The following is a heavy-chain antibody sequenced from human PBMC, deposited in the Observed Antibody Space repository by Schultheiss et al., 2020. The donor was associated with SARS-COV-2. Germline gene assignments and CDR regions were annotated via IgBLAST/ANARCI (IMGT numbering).Heavy chain of an antibody. CDR2: IIPIFGTA. V-gene: IGHV1-69*13. CDR3: ARDDSSSRTY. D-gene: IGHD6-6*01. J-gene: IGHJ4*02. Sequence: SVKVSCKASGGTFSSYAISWVRQAPGQGLEWMGGIIPIFGTANYAQKFQGRVTITADESTSTAYMELNSLRAEDTAVYYCARDDSSSRTYWGQGTLVTVSS. CDR1: GGTFSSYA.